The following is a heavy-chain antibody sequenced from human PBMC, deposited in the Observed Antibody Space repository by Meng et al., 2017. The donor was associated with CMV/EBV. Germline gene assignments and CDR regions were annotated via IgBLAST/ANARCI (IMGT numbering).Heavy chain of an antibody. V-gene: IGHV3-21*01. CDR2: ISSSSSYI. Sequence: GGSLRLSCAASGFTVSSNYVNWVRQAPGKGLEWVSSISSSSSYIYYADSVKGRFTISRDNAKNSLYLQMNSLRAEDTAVYYCTTEEIYGSNYWGQGTLVTVSS. CDR3: TTEEIYGSNY. J-gene: IGHJ4*02. CDR1: GFTVSSNY. D-gene: IGHD5-12*01.